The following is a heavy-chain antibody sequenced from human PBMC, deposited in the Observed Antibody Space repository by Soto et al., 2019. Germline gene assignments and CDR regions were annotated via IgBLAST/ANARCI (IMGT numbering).Heavy chain of an antibody. CDR2: IYWDDDT. Sequence: QITLKESGPTLVRPTQPLTLTCTFSGFSLSATGAGVAWIRQPPGKALAWLALIYWDDDTFYSQSLKTRLTITKDTSKKQVVLTMTNLDPADTATYYRAHCGPEGSFDSWGQGTLVTVSS. V-gene: IGHV2-5*02. J-gene: IGHJ4*02. CDR3: AHCGPEGSFDS. CDR1: GFSLSATGAG.